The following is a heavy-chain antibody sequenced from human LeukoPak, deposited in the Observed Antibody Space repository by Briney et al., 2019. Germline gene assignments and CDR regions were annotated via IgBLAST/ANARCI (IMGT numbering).Heavy chain of an antibody. D-gene: IGHD3-22*01. Sequence: ASVKVSCKASGYTFTGYYMHWVRQAPGQGLELMGWFTPNSGGTNYAQKFQGRVTMTRDTSISTAYMELSRLRSDDTAVYYCAREYYYDSSGQPRDAFDIWGQGTMVTVSS. V-gene: IGHV1-2*02. J-gene: IGHJ3*02. CDR1: GYTFTGYY. CDR2: FTPNSGGT. CDR3: AREYYYDSSGQPRDAFDI.